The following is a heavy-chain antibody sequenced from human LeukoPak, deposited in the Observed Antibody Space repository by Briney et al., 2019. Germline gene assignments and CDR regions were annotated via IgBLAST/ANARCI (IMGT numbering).Heavy chain of an antibody. CDR2: ISYDGSNK. D-gene: IGHD3-16*01. V-gene: IGHV3-30*18. Sequence: GGSLRLSCAASGFTFSSYGMHWVRQAPGKGLEWVVVISYDGSNKYYADSVKGRFTISRDNSKNTLYLQMNSLRAEDTAVYYCAKDGTDYGYYYYYYMDVWGKGTTVTVSS. CDR3: AKDGTDYGYYYYYYMDV. CDR1: GFTFSSYG. J-gene: IGHJ6*03.